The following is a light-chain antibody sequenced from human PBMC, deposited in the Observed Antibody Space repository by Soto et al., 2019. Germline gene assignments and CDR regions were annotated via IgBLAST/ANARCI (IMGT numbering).Light chain of an antibody. CDR2: GVS. J-gene: IGKJ4*01. CDR1: QSVSST. Sequence: EIVMTQSPATLSVSPGESATLSCRASQSVSSTLAWYQQKPGQAPRLLIYGVSTRATGIPARFSGSGSGTDFTLTISGLQSEDFATYYCQQLNNYPLTFGGGTKVEIK. V-gene: IGKV3-15*01. CDR3: QQLNNYPLT.